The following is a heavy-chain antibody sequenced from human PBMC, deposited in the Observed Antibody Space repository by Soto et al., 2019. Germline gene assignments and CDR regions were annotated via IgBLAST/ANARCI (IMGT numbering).Heavy chain of an antibody. CDR1: GYTLTSYY. CDR3: ARNLEQQLPKNYYYYGMDV. Sequence: ASVKVSCKAPGYTLTSYYMHWMRQAPGQGLEWMGIINPSGGSTNYAQKFQGRVTMTRDTSTSTVYMELSSLRSEDTAVYYCARNLEQQLPKNYYYYGMDVWGQGTTVTVSS. J-gene: IGHJ6*02. D-gene: IGHD6-13*01. V-gene: IGHV1-46*03. CDR2: INPSGGST.